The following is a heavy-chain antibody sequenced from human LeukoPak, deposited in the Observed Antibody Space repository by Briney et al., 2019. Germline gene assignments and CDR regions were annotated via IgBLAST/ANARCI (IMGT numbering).Heavy chain of an antibody. D-gene: IGHD3-22*01. CDR3: ARDSSGYYYPDAFDI. Sequence: PGGSLRLSCAASGFTFSSYWMSWVRQAPGKGLEWVANINQDGSKKYYVDSVKGRFTISRDNAKNSLYLQMNSLRAEDTAVYYCARDSSGYYYPDAFDIWGQGTMVTVSS. CDR1: GFTFSSYW. V-gene: IGHV3-7*04. J-gene: IGHJ3*02. CDR2: INQDGSKK.